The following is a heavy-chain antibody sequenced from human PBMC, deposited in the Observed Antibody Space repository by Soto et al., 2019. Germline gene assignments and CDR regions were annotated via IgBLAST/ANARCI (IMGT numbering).Heavy chain of an antibody. J-gene: IGHJ6*02. CDR1: GASISGHF. CDR3: TINADV. Sequence: SETLSLTWTVSGASISGHFWSWIRQPTGKGLEWIAYMHNSGSSYNPSLKSRVTISIDTSKNQLSLKLSSVIAADSAVYYCTINADVWGQGTTVTVSS. V-gene: IGHV4-59*08. CDR2: MHNSGS.